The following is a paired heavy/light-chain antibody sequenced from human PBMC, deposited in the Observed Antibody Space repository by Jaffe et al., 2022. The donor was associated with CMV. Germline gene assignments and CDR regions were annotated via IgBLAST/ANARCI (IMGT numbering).Light chain of an antibody. CDR1: QDINNH. J-gene: IGKJ3*01. CDR3: QQYENPHT. CDR2: DAS. Sequence: DIQMTQSPSSLSASVGDRVTITCQASQDINNHLNWYQQKPGKAPKVLIYDASNLETGVPSRFSGSGSGTDFTFTITSLQPEDFATYYCQQYENPHTFGPGTKVHIK. V-gene: IGKV1-33*01.
Heavy chain of an antibody. Sequence: QVQLVESGGGLVKPGGSVRLSCAASGFTFTDYCMSWIRQAPGEGLQWVAKVGCHDSAISYADSVKGRITISRDNAKNSLHLQMNSLRAEDTAVYYCARGGVKRFDAWGQGTLVTVSS. D-gene: IGHD3-16*01. CDR3: ARGGVKRFDA. CDR2: VGCHDSAI. J-gene: IGHJ5*02. CDR1: GFTFTDYC. V-gene: IGHV3-11*01.